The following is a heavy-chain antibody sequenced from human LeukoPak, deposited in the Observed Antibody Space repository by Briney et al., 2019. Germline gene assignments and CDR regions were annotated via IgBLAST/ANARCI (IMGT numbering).Heavy chain of an antibody. D-gene: IGHD6-19*01. J-gene: IGHJ5*02. V-gene: IGHV3-23*01. CDR3: AKHIAVAGRNWFDP. CDR1: GFTFSSYA. Sequence: GGSLRLSCAASGFTFSSYAMSWVRQAPGKGLEWVSAISGSGGSTYYAGSVKGRFTISRDNSKNTLYLQMNSLRAEDTAVYYCAKHIAVAGRNWFDPWGQGTLVTVSS. CDR2: ISGSGGST.